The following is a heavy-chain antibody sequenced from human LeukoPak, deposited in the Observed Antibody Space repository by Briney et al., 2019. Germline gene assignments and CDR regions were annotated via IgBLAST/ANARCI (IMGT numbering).Heavy chain of an antibody. V-gene: IGHV3-23*01. CDR3: GRPTKFWLIRGDGVDV. CDR2: IGAGGVAT. CDR1: GFTFTTYA. Sequence: PGASLRLSCAASGFTFTTYAMTWVRQAPGKGLEWVSSIGAGGVATFYSDSVKGRFTISRDNSMNKMYLQMNRLRADETAVYSCGRPTKFWLIRGDGVDVWGEGTTLTASS. J-gene: IGHJ6*04. D-gene: IGHD3-10*01.